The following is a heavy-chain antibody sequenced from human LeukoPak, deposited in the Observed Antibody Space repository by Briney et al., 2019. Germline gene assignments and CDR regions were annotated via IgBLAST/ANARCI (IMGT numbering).Heavy chain of an antibody. CDR1: GFTFSSCW. CDR3: ARETLRLLWFGELLSDYYYYGMDV. D-gene: IGHD3-10*01. CDR2: LNSDGSST. J-gene: IGHJ6*02. V-gene: IGHV3-74*01. Sequence: PGGSLRLSCAASGFTFSSCWMHWVRQAPGKGLVWVARLNSDGSSTSYADSVKGRFTISRDNSKNTLYLQMNSLRAEDTAVYYCARETLRLLWFGELLSDYYYYGMDVWGQGTTVTVSS.